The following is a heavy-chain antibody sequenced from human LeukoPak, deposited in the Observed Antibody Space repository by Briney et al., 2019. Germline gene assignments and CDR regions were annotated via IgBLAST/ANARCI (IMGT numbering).Heavy chain of an antibody. D-gene: IGHD2-2*01. CDR1: GGSFRNSHYF. J-gene: IGHJ4*02. CDR3: ATEDVVIPTATQRPLDY. V-gene: IGHV4-39*02. Sequence: SETLSLTCAVYGGSFRNSHYFWGWVRQPPGKGLEWIGSIYYSGSTYYNPSLKSRVTISMDMSENHFSLNLSSVTAADTAFYYCATEDVVIPTATQRPLDYWGQGILVTVSS. CDR2: IYYSGST.